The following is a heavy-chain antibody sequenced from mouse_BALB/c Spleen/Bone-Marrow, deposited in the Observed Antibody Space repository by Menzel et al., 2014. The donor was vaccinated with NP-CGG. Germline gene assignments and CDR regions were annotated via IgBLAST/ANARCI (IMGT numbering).Heavy chain of an antibody. D-gene: IGHD2-1*01. CDR3: TTGGNDWFAY. CDR2: INPTSGYT. CDR1: GYTFTSYW. Sequence: QVQLQQSGPELAKPGASVKMSCRASGYTFTSYWMNWVKQRPVQGLEWIGYINPTSGYTEYNQKFKDKATLTTDKSSSTAYMQLSSLTSEDSAVYYCTTGGNDWFAYWGQGTLVTVFA. V-gene: IGHV1-7*01. J-gene: IGHJ3*01.